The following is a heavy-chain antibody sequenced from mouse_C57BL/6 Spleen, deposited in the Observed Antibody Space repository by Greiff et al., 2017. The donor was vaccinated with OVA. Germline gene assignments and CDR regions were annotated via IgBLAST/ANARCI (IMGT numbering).Heavy chain of an antibody. V-gene: IGHV1-69*01. J-gene: IGHJ2*01. CDR2: IDPSDSYT. CDR3: ARRGPYYPFDY. D-gene: IGHD1-1*01. CDR1: GYTFTSYW. Sequence: VQLQQPGAELVMPGASVKLSCKASGYTFTSYWMHWVKQRPGQGLEWIGEIDPSDSYTNYNQKFKGKSTLTVDKSSSTAYMQLSSLTSEDSAVDYCARRGPYYPFDYWGQGTTLTVSS.